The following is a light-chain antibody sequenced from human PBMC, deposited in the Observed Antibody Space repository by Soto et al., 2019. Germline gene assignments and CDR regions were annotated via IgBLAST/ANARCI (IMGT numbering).Light chain of an antibody. CDR3: RSYTSSNTIV. V-gene: IGLV2-14*01. Sequence: SALTQHDSVSGSPGQSITISCTGTSSDIGGYNYVSWYHHHPGKAPKLMSYDVTNRPSGDSNRFSGSKSDITASQTSSGLQYEDEADYNCRSYTSSNTIVLGNGTKVTVL. CDR2: DVT. CDR1: SSDIGGYNY. J-gene: IGLJ1*01.